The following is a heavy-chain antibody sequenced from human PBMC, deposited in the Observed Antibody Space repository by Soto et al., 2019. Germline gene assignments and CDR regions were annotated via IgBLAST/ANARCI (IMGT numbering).Heavy chain of an antibody. Sequence: GESLKISCKGSGYSFTSYWIGWVRQMPGKGLEWMGIIYPGDSDTRYSPSFQGQVTISADKSISTAYLQWSSLKASDTAMYYCARSIWFGELFAPGFDYWGQGTLVTVSA. CDR2: IYPGDSDT. CDR1: GYSFTSYW. CDR3: ARSIWFGELFAPGFDY. D-gene: IGHD3-10*01. J-gene: IGHJ4*02. V-gene: IGHV5-51*01.